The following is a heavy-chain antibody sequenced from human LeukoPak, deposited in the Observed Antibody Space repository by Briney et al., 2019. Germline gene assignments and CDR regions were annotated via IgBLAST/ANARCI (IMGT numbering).Heavy chain of an antibody. CDR3: TRFRDTALDF. J-gene: IGHJ4*02. V-gene: IGHV3-73*01. D-gene: IGHD5-18*01. CDR2: IRSKANNYAT. Sequence: PGGSLKLSCAASGFTFSGSAIHWVRQASGKGLEWVGRIRSKANNYATAYAASVKGRFTISRDDSKNTAYLQMNTLKTEDTAVYYCTRFRDTALDFWGQGTPVTVSS. CDR1: GFTFSGSA.